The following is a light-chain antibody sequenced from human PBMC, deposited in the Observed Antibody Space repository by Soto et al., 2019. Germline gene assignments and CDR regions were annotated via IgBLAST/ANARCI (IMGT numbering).Light chain of an antibody. CDR1: QSFSSNN. V-gene: IGKV3-20*01. CDR2: SAS. Sequence: EVVLTQSPGTLSLSPGERATLSCRASQSFSSNNLAWYQHKAGQPPKLIVYSASRRATGVPDRFSGSGSGTDFTLTISRLEPEDFALYYCQRYGGSPPVTFGGGTKVDI. CDR3: QRYGGSPPVT. J-gene: IGKJ4*01.